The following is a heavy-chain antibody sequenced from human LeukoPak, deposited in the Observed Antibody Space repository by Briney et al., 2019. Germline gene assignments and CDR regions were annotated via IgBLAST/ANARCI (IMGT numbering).Heavy chain of an antibody. CDR2: ITTTDTTK. CDR1: GFTFSSYE. D-gene: IGHD3-10*01. V-gene: IGHV3-48*03. J-gene: IGHJ3*02. Sequence: GRSLRLSCAASGFTFSSYEMNWVRQGPGKGLEWISYITTTDTTKYYTDSVKGRFTISRDNAKSSLYLQMHSLRAEDTAVYYCARGGFVFDIWGQGTVVTVSS. CDR3: ARGGFVFDI.